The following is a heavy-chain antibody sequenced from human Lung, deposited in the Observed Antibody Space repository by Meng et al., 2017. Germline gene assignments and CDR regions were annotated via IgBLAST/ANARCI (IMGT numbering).Heavy chain of an antibody. CDR1: GGSFSDYY. CDR2: INHSGST. V-gene: IGHV4-34*01. D-gene: IGHD4-11*01. Sequence: QVQLQRWGAGLLKPSETLSLTCVVSGGSFSDYYWSWIRQPPGKGLEWIGEINHSGSTNYNPSLESRATTSVDTSQNNLSLKLSSVTAADSAVYYCARGPTTMAHDFDYWGQGTLVTVSS. CDR3: ARGPTTMAHDFDY. J-gene: IGHJ4*02.